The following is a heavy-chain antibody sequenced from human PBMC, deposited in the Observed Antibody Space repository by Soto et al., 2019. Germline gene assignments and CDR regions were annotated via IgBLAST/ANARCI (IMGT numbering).Heavy chain of an antibody. CDR3: ARQKGNYYESGGYKDY. V-gene: IGHV1-3*01. J-gene: IGHJ4*02. D-gene: IGHD3-22*01. CDR2: INSGNGHT. CDR1: GYTFTDFA. Sequence: ASVKVSCKASGYTFTDFAIHWVRQAPGQRLEWMGWINSGNGHTRYSQSFQGRFTISRDTSASTVYMELSSLTSADTAVYYCARQKGNYYESGGYKDYWGQGTLVTVSS.